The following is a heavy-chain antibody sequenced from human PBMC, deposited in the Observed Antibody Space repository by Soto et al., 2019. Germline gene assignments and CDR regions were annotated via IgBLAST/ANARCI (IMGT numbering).Heavy chain of an antibody. CDR3: ASDLVGASDSYGLDV. CDR2: IWHDGNNT. CDR1: GFGFSNYS. J-gene: IGHJ6*02. V-gene: IGHV3-33*01. Sequence: SLRLSCAASGFGFSNYSLHWVRQAPGTGLEWVAIIWHDGNNTYYADSERGRFIISRGNSKNRLYLQMNSLRAEDTAVYYCASDLVGASDSYGLDVWGQGTPVTVSS. D-gene: IGHD1-26*01.